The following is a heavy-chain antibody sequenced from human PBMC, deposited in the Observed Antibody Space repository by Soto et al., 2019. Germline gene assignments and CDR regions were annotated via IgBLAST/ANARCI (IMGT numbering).Heavy chain of an antibody. V-gene: IGHV4-59*08. J-gene: IGHJ5*02. CDR3: ARRAQAKGFNTKDNWPAP. D-gene: IGHD1-1*01. CDR2: IFYTGST. CDR1: GGSISSSS. Sequence: PSETLSLTCTVSGGSISSSSWNWIRQAPGKRLEWIGCIFYTGSTNFNPSLESRVAMSLDTSKNQFSLRLSSVTAADTAVYYCARRAQAKGFNTKDNWPAPWGEGT.